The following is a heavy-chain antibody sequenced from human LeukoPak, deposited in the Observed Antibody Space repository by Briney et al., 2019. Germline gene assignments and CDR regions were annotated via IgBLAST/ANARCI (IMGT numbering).Heavy chain of an antibody. CDR2: ISSSSSYI. Sequence: TGGSLRLSCAASGFTFSSYSMNWVRQAPGKGLEWVSSISSSSSYIYYADSVKGRFTISRDNAKNSLYLQMNSLRAEDTAVYYCARSGDVVVPAAILIYYGMDVWGQGTTVTVSS. CDR3: ARSGDVVVPAAILIYYGMDV. V-gene: IGHV3-21*01. D-gene: IGHD2-2*02. J-gene: IGHJ6*02. CDR1: GFTFSSYS.